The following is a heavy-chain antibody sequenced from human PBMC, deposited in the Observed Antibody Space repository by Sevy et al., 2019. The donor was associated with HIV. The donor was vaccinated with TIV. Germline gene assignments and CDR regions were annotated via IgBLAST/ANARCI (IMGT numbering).Heavy chain of an antibody. CDR2: IRPDGSDK. Sequence: GGSLRLSCAASGFTFSPYWMTWVRQAPGKGLEWVANIRPDGSDKYYVNSVKGRFTISRDNSKNSLYLQMNSLRADDTAMYYCARGVGLDCWGQGALVTVSS. CDR1: GFTFSPYW. D-gene: IGHD1-26*01. J-gene: IGHJ4*02. V-gene: IGHV3-7*01. CDR3: ARGVGLDC.